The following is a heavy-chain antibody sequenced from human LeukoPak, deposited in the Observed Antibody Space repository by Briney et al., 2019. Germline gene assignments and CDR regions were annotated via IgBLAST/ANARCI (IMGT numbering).Heavy chain of an antibody. D-gene: IGHD6-13*01. CDR1: GYTFTSYG. CDR3: AKLGGIAAAGTINWFDP. V-gene: IGHV1-18*01. Sequence: GASVKVSCKASGYTFTSYGISWVRQAPGQGLEWMGWISAYNGNTNYAQKLQGRVTMTTDTSTSTAYMELRSLRSDDTAVYYCAKLGGIAAAGTINWFDPWGQGTLVTVSS. CDR2: ISAYNGNT. J-gene: IGHJ5*02.